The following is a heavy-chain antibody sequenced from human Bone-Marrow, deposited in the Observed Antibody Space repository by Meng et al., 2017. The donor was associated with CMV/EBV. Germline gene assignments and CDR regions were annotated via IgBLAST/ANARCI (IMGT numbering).Heavy chain of an antibody. Sequence: ASVKVSCKASGYTFTSYGISWVRQAPGQGLEWMGWISAYNGNTNYAQKLQGRVTMTTDTSTSTAYMELSSLRSEDTAVYYCARGRYYGSGSYGAPYYFDYWGQGTLVTVSS. CDR1: GYTFTSYG. V-gene: IGHV1-18*01. CDR2: ISAYNGNT. CDR3: ARGRYYGSGSYGAPYYFDY. J-gene: IGHJ4*02. D-gene: IGHD3-10*01.